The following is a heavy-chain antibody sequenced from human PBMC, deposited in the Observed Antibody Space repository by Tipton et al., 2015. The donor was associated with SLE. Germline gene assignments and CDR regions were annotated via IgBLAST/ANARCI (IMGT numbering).Heavy chain of an antibody. D-gene: IGHD3-16*01. CDR2: ISHAGGT. J-gene: IGHJ4*02. Sequence: TLSLTCAVYGASFSGHYWSWIRQPPGKGLEWIGEISHAGGTYYNPSLNSRVTISADTSKNRFSLKVTSVTAADTAVYYCVRQGAYYFDYWGQGTLVTVSS. CDR1: GASFSGHY. V-gene: IGHV4-34*01. CDR3: VRQGAYYFDY.